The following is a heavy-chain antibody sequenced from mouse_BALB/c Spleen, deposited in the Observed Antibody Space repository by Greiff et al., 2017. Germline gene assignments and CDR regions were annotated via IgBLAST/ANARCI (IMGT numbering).Heavy chain of an antibody. CDR1: GFTFSSYA. CDR3: AREGGVRRAMDY. J-gene: IGHJ4*01. V-gene: IGHV5-9-4*01. D-gene: IGHD2-14*01. CDR2: ISSGGSYT. Sequence: EVKLVESGGGLVKPGGSLKLSCAASGFTFSSYAMSWVRQSPEKRLEWVAEISSGGSYTYYPDTVTGRFTISRDNAKNTLYLEMSSLRSEDTAMYYCAREGGVRRAMDYWGQGTSVTVSS.